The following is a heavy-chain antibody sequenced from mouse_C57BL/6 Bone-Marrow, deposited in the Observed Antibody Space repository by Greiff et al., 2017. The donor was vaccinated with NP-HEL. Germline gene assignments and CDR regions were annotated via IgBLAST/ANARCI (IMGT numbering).Heavy chain of an antibody. J-gene: IGHJ3*01. CDR1: GFSLTSYA. D-gene: IGHD4-1*01. CDR2: IWTGGGT. CDR3: ARTPGGNWGFAY. V-gene: IGHV2-9-1*01. Sequence: VQRVESGPGLVAPSQSLSITCTVSGFSLTSYAISWVRQPPGKGLEWLGVIWTGGGTNYNSALKSRLSISKDNSKSQVFLKMTSLQTDDTARYYCARTPGGNWGFAYWGQGTLVTVSA.